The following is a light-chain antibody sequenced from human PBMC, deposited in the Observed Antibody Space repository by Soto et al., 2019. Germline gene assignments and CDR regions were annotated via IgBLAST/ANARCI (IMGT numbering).Light chain of an antibody. V-gene: IGKV3-20*01. CDR1: QSVSSSY. Sequence: EIVMTQSPATLAGSPGETVTLSCRASQSVSSSYLAWYQQKPGQAPRLLIYGASTRATGIPDRFSGSGSGTDFTLTISRLETEDLAVYYCHQDGSSPGTFGQGTKVDIK. J-gene: IGKJ1*01. CDR2: GAS. CDR3: HQDGSSPGT.